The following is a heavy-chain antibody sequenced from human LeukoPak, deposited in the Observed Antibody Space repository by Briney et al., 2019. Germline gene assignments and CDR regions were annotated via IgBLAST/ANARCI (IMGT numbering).Heavy chain of an antibody. CDR2: IYTSGST. CDR1: GGSISSGSYY. D-gene: IGHD3-22*01. Sequence: SQTLSLTCTVSGGSISSGSYYWSWIRQPAGKGLEWIGRIYTSGSTNYNPSLKSRVTISVDTSKNQFSLKLSSVTAADTAVYYCARDSSGYSLGYWGQGTLVTVSS. V-gene: IGHV4-61*02. J-gene: IGHJ4*02. CDR3: ARDSSGYSLGY.